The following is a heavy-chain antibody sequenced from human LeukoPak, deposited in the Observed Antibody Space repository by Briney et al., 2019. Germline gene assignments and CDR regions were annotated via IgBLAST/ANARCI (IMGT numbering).Heavy chain of an antibody. D-gene: IGHD6-13*01. V-gene: IGHV3-23*01. Sequence: GGSLRLSCAASGFTFSSHAMSWVRQAPGKGLEWVSAISGSGGSTYYADSVKGRFTISRDNSKNTLYLQVNSLRAEDTAVYYCAKDSSSWTSYNWFDPWGQGTLVTVSS. CDR1: GFTFSSHA. CDR2: ISGSGGST. CDR3: AKDSSSWTSYNWFDP. J-gene: IGHJ5*02.